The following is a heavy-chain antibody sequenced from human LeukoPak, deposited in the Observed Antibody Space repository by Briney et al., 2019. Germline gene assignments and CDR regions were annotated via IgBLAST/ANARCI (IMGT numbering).Heavy chain of an antibody. CDR2: IYPGDSDT. CDR3: ARLDIVVVPAATPQSYYYYYNMDV. Sequence: GESLKISCKGSGYSFTSYWIGWVRQMPGKGLEWMGIIYPGDSDTRYSPSFQGQVTISADKSISTAYLQWSSLKASDTAMYYCARLDIVVVPAATPQSYYYYYNMDVWGKGTTVTVSS. V-gene: IGHV5-51*01. CDR1: GYSFTSYW. D-gene: IGHD2-2*02. J-gene: IGHJ6*03.